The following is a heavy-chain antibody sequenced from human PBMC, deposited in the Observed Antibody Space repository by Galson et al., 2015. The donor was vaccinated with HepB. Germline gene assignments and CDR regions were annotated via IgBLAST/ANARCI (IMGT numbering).Heavy chain of an antibody. V-gene: IGHV3-23*01. J-gene: IGHJ6*02. CDR3: AGGTAQHFYYYYYGMDV. CDR1: GFTFRDFA. Sequence: SLRLSCAASGFTFRDFAMTWVRQSPGKGLEWVSGMSASGDATHYAESVRGRFTISRDNSENTLYLEMHGLRGEDTAVYYCAGGTAQHFYYYYYGMDVWGQGTTVAVSS. CDR2: MSASGDAT. D-gene: IGHD3-3*02.